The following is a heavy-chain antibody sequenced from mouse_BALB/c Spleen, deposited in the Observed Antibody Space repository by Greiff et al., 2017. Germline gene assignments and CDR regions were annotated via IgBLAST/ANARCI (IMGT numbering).Heavy chain of an antibody. V-gene: IGHV5-6-5*01. CDR3: ARGRGSSYYFDY. CDR1: GFTFSSYA. CDR2: ISSGGST. J-gene: IGHJ2*01. Sequence: EVQGVESGGGLVKPGGSLKLSCAASGFTFSSYAMSWVRQTPEKRLEWVASISSGGSTYYPDSVKGRFTISGDNARNILYLQMSSLRSEDTAMYYCARGRGSSYYFDYWGQGTTLTVSS.